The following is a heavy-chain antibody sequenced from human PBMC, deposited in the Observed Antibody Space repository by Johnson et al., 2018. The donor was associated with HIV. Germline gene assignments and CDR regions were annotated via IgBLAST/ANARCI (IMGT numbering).Heavy chain of an antibody. D-gene: IGHD3-16*01. V-gene: IGHV3-33*01. J-gene: IGHJ3*02. CDR2: IWYDGSNK. CDR3: ARDGGFVGAFDI. Sequence: QMLLVESGGGVVQPGRSLRLSCAASGFTFSRYGMHWVRQAPGKGLEWVAVIWYDGSNKYYAHSVKGRFTISRDNSENTVYLQMNSLRAGDTAVYYCARDGGFVGAFDIWGQGTMVIVSS. CDR1: GFTFSRYG.